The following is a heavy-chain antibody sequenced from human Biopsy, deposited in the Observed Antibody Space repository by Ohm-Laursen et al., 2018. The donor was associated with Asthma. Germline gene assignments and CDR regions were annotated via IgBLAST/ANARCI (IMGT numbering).Heavy chain of an antibody. CDR2: ISSSGSTI. V-gene: IGHV3-11*01. J-gene: IGHJ4*02. CDR1: GFTFSDYY. CDR3: ARDRGIAAAGTEFDY. Sequence: SLRLSCSASGFTFSDYYMSWIRQAPGKGLEWVSYISSSGSTIYYADSVKGRFTISRDNAKNSLYLQMNSLRAEDTAVYYCARDRGIAAAGTEFDYWGQGTLVTVSS. D-gene: IGHD6-13*01.